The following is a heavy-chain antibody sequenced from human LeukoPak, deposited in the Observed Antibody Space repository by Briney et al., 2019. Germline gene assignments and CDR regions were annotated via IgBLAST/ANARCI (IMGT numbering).Heavy chain of an antibody. CDR1: GFTFSSFW. CDR2: IKPDGTED. J-gene: IGHJ1*01. D-gene: IGHD3-10*01. CDR3: AIQKADLITMIRGIIAF. Sequence: GGSLRLSCAASGFTFSSFWMTWVRQAPGKGLEWVANIKPDGTEDYYVDSVKGRFTISRDNAKNPLYLQMNSLRAEDTAVYYFAIQKADLITMIRGIIAFWGQGTQVTVSS. V-gene: IGHV3-7*01.